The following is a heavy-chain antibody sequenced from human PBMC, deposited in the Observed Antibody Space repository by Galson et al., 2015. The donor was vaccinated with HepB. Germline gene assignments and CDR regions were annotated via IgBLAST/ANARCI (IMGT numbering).Heavy chain of an antibody. Sequence: SLRLSCAASGFTFSDYYMSWIRQAPGKGLEWVSYISSSRSTIYYADSVKGRFTISRDNAKKSLYLQMNSLRAEDTAVYYCAAPYYYDSSGHRNAFDFWGQGTMVTVSS. D-gene: IGHD3-22*01. V-gene: IGHV3-11*01. CDR1: GFTFSDYY. CDR3: AAPYYYDSSGHRNAFDF. J-gene: IGHJ3*01. CDR2: ISSSRSTI.